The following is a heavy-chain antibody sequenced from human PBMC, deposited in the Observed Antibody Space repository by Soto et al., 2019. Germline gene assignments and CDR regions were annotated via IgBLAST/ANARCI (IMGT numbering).Heavy chain of an antibody. CDR2: INHSGST. D-gene: IGHD6-13*01. CDR3: ASYRIAAAGTTLWGFDY. Sequence: PSETLSLTCAVYGGSFSGYYWSWIRQPPGKGLEWIGEINHSGSTNYNPSLKSRVTISVDTSKNQFSLKLSSVTAADTAVYYCASYRIAAAGTTLWGFDYWGQGTLVTVSS. J-gene: IGHJ4*02. CDR1: GGSFSGYY. V-gene: IGHV4-34*01.